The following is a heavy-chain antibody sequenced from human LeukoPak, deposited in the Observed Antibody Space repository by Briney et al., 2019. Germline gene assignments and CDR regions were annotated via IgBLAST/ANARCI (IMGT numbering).Heavy chain of an antibody. V-gene: IGHV3-74*01. J-gene: IGHJ4*02. Sequence: GGSLRLSCAASGFTFSSHWMHWVRQAPGKGLVWVSRINSDGSSTSYADSVKGRFTISRDNAKNTLYLQMNSLRVEDTAVYYCARTNGKWLRFKRLYYFDYWGQGTLVTVSS. D-gene: IGHD5-12*01. CDR1: GFTFSSHW. CDR2: INSDGSST. CDR3: ARTNGKWLRFKRLYYFDY.